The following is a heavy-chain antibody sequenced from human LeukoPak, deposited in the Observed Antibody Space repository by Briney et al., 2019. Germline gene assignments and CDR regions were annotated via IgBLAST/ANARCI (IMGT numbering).Heavy chain of an antibody. D-gene: IGHD6-19*01. J-gene: IGHJ4*02. CDR3: ARCRDAVQTMGSNFDY. Sequence: GGSLRLSCGASGFTFSTYWMTWVRQAPGKGLQWVANIRHDGSEKNYVDSVKGRFTISRDNAKNSLYLEMNSLRAEDTAVYYCARCRDAVQTMGSNFDYWGQGTLVTVSS. CDR1: GFTFSTYW. V-gene: IGHV3-7*01. CDR2: IRHDGSEK.